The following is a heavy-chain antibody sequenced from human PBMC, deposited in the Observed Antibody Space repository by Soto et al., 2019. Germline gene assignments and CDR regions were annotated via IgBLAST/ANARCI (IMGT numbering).Heavy chain of an antibody. V-gene: IGHV4-31*03. D-gene: IGHD1-26*01. CDR1: GGSISSGAYY. Sequence: PSETLSLTCTVSGGSISSGAYYWSWIRQHPGEGLEWIGYIYYSGSTYYNPSLKSRVTISVDTSKNQFSLKLSSVTAADTAVYYCTRGLFSGSSYSGSWYYFDSWGQGTMVT. CDR3: TRGLFSGSSYSGSWYYFDS. J-gene: IGHJ4*02. CDR2: IYYSGST.